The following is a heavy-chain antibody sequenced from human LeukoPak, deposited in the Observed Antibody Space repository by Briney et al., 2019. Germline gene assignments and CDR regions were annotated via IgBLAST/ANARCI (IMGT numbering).Heavy chain of an antibody. CDR2: IYHSGST. CDR3: ASGYVVVAATAFDI. Sequence: SETLSLTCTVSGYSISSGYYWGWIRQPPGKGLEWIGSIYHSGSTYYNPSLKSRVTISVGTSKKQFSLKLNSVTAADTAVYYCASGYVVVAATAFDIWGQGTMVTVSS. J-gene: IGHJ3*02. D-gene: IGHD2-15*01. CDR1: GYSISSGYY. V-gene: IGHV4-38-2*02.